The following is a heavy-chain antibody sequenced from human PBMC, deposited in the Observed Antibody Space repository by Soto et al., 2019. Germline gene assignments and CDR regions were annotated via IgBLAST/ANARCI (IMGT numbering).Heavy chain of an antibody. CDR1: GFTFTNYA. CDR2: ISYDGIHT. Sequence: VQLVESGGGVARPGRSLSLSCAASGFTFTNYALHWVRQAPGKGLEWVSIISYDGIHTYYADPVKGRFTISRDNSKNTLHLQMNSLRADDTAVYYCAKDAWTGLTQDALDVWGRGTMVTVSS. J-gene: IGHJ3*01. CDR3: AKDAWTGLTQDALDV. V-gene: IGHV3-30*18. D-gene: IGHD3-9*01.